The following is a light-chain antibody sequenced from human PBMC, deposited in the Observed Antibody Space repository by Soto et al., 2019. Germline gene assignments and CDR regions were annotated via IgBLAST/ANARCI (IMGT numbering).Light chain of an antibody. CDR2: DVS. CDR1: SSDVGGYNY. CDR3: SSYTTSSTYV. Sequence: QSVLTQPASVSGSPGQSITISCTGTSSDVGGYNYVSWYQQHPGKAPKLIIYDVSNRPSGVSDRFSGSKSGNTASLTISGLQAEDDAEYYCSSYTTSSTYVFGTGTKRTVL. J-gene: IGLJ1*01. V-gene: IGLV2-14*03.